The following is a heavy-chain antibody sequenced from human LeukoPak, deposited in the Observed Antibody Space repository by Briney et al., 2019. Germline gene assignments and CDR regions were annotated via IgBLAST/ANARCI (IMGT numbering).Heavy chain of an antibody. V-gene: IGHV3-48*04. CDR3: ARDNYDSSTPYYFDY. CDR1: GFTFSSYS. CDR2: ISSSGTTI. Sequence: GSLRLSCAASGFTFSSYSMNWVRQAPGKGLEWVSYISSSGTTIYYADSVKGRFTISRDDAKSSLYLQMNSLRAEDTAVYYCARDNYDSSTPYYFDYWGQGTLVTVSS. J-gene: IGHJ4*02. D-gene: IGHD3-22*01.